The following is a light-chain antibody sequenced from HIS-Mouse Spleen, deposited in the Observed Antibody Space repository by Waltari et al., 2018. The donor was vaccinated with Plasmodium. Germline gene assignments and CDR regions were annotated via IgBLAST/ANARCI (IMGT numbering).Light chain of an antibody. CDR3: QAWDSSTGV. J-gene: IGLJ2*01. Sequence: SYELTQPPSVSVSPGQTASITCSGDKLGYKYACWYQQKPGQYPVLVIYQDSKRPSGSPERISGSNSGNTANLTISGTQAMDEADYYCQAWDSSTGVFGGGTKLTVL. CDR2: QDS. CDR1: KLGYKY. V-gene: IGLV3-1*01.